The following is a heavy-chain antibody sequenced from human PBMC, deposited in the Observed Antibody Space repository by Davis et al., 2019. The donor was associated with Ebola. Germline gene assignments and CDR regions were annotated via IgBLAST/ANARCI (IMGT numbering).Heavy chain of an antibody. J-gene: IGHJ6*02. V-gene: IGHV3-74*01. Sequence: HTGGSLRLSCAASGFTFSSYWMHWVRQAPGKGLVWVSRINRDGSSTSSADSVKGRFTISRDNAKNTLYLQMNSLRAEDTAVYYCARDLSVVYSSSSSLYYYYGMDVWGQGTTVTVSS. CDR1: GFTFSSYW. CDR2: INRDGSST. D-gene: IGHD6-6*01. CDR3: ARDLSVVYSSSSSLYYYYGMDV.